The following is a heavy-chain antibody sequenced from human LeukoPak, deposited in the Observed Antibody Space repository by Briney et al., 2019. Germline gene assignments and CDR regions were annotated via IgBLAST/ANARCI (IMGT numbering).Heavy chain of an antibody. J-gene: IGHJ6*02. CDR1: GGSLSSGDYY. Sequence: SETLSLTCTVSGGSLSSGDYYWSWIRQPPGKGLEWLGYIYYSGSTYYNPSLKSRVTISVDTSKNQFSLKLSSVTAADTAVYYCARDVTDRYYGMDVWGQGTTVTVSS. CDR3: ARDVTDRYYGMDV. D-gene: IGHD1-20*01. V-gene: IGHV4-30-4*01. CDR2: IYYSGST.